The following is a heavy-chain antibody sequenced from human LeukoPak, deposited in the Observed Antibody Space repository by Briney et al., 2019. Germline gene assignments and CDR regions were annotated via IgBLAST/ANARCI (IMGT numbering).Heavy chain of an antibody. D-gene: IGHD3-3*01. CDR1: GFTFSSYE. Sequence: PGGSLRLSCAASGFTFSSYEMNWVRQAPGKGLEWVSYISSSGSTIYYADSVKGRFTISRDNAKNSLYLQMHSLRAEDTAVYYCASLYYDFWSGYYSSGYFDYWGQGTLVTVSS. V-gene: IGHV3-48*03. CDR2: ISSSGSTI. CDR3: ASLYYDFWSGYYSSGYFDY. J-gene: IGHJ4*02.